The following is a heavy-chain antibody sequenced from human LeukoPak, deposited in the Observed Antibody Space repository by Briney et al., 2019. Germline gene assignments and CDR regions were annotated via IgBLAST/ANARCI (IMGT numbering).Heavy chain of an antibody. D-gene: IGHD5-24*01. Sequence: GGSLRLSCAASGFTFSSYWMSWVRRAPGKGLDWVGNIKGDGSEKWYADSVKGRFTISRDNAQNSVHLQVNSLRAEDTAVYHCARDEYRSRWLHPWGQGTLVTVTS. CDR1: GFTFSSYW. V-gene: IGHV3-7*01. J-gene: IGHJ5*02. CDR3: ARDEYRSRWLHP. CDR2: IKGDGSEK.